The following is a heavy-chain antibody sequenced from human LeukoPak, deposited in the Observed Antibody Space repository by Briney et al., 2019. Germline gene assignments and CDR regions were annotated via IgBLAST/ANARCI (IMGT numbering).Heavy chain of an antibody. D-gene: IGHD3-22*01. CDR2: INPSGGST. V-gene: IGHV1-46*01. CDR3: ARSFEYDSHTGY. J-gene: IGHJ4*02. CDR1: GYTCTSYA. Sequence: ASVKVSCKASGYTCTSYAMNWVRQAPGQGLEWMGIINPSGGSTSYAQKFQGRVTMTRDTSTSTAYMELRSLRSDDTAVYYCARSFEYDSHTGYWGQGTLVTVSS.